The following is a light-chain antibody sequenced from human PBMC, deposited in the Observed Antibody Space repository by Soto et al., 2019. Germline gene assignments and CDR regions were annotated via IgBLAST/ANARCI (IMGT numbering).Light chain of an antibody. CDR3: QQYGTSRT. J-gene: IGKJ1*01. Sequence: EIVLTQSPGTLSLSPGERATLSCRASQSVSSSYLTWYQQKPGQAPRLLIYGASSRATGIPDRFSGSGSETDFTLTISRLEPEDFAVYYCQQYGTSRTFGRGTKVEIK. V-gene: IGKV3-20*01. CDR2: GAS. CDR1: QSVSSSY.